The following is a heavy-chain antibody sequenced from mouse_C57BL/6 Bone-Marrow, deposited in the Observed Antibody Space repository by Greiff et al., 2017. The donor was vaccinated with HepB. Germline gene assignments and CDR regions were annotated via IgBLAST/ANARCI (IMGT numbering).Heavy chain of an antibody. J-gene: IGHJ1*03. CDR2: ISDGGSYT. CDR3: ARWYFDV. Sequence: EVQRVESGGGLVKPGGSLKLSCAASGFTFSSYAMSWVRQTPEKRLEWVATISDGGSYTYYPDNVKGRFTISRDNAKNNLYLQMSHLKSEDTAMYYCARWYFDVWGTGTTVTVSS. CDR1: GFTFSSYA. V-gene: IGHV5-4*01.